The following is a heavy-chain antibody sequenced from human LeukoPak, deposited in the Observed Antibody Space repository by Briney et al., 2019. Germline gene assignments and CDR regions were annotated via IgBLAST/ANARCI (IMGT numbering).Heavy chain of an antibody. CDR1: GFTFNEYA. CDR3: ARDRCSSTSCYNTPNWFDP. CDR2: IGWNSGSI. V-gene: IGHV3-9*01. D-gene: IGHD2-2*02. Sequence: GRSLRLSCAASGFTFNEYAMHWVRQVPGKGLEWVSGIGWNSGSIDYADSVKGRFTISRDNAKNSVYLQMNSLRSEDTAFYHCARDRCSSTSCYNTPNWFDPWGQGTLVTVSS. J-gene: IGHJ5*02.